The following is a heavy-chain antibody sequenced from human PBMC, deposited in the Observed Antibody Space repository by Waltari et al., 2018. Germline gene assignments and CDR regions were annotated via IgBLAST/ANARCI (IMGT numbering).Heavy chain of an antibody. J-gene: IGHJ3*02. CDR1: GGPISSGYY. Sequence: QVQLQESGPGLVKPSQTLSLTCTVPGGPISSGYYWGWIRQPPGKGLEWIGSIYHSGSTYYNPSLKSRVTISVDTSKNQFSRKLSSVTAADTAVYYCARAPRDDACDIWGQGTMVTVSS. V-gene: IGHV4-38-2*02. CDR3: ARAPRDDACDI. CDR2: IYHSGST.